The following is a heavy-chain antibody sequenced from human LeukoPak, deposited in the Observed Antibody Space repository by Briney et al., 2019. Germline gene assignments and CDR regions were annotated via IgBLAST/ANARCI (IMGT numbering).Heavy chain of an antibody. Sequence: GGSLRLSCAASGFTFGSYSMNWVRQAPGKGLEWVSSISRTSSYIYYADSVKGRFTISRDNAKNSLYLQMNSLRAEDTAVYYCARTPWLYCSSTSCYLSHYYGMDVWGQGTTVTVSS. D-gene: IGHD2-2*01. J-gene: IGHJ6*02. CDR1: GFTFGSYS. CDR2: ISRTSSYI. V-gene: IGHV3-21*01. CDR3: ARTPWLYCSSTSCYLSHYYGMDV.